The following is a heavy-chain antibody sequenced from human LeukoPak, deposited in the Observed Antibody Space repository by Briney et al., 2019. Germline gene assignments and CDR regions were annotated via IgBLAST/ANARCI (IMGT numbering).Heavy chain of an antibody. J-gene: IGHJ6*02. CDR3: TRGMSGYYGMDV. CDR2: INSDGSST. CDR1: GFIFSSYW. V-gene: IGHV3-74*01. Sequence: PAGSLRLSCAASGFIFSSYWMQWVRQAPGKGLVWVSHINSDGSSTSYADSVKGRFTISRDNAKNTLYLQMNSLRAEDTAVYYCTRGMSGYYGMDVWGQGTTVTVSS.